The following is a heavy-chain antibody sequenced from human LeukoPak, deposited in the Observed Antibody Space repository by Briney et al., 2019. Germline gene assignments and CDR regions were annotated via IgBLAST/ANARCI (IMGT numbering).Heavy chain of an antibody. CDR1: GYTFTGYY. J-gene: IGHJ4*02. CDR3: AGADYGDYGFDY. Sequence: ASVKVSCKASGYTFTGYYMHWVRQAPGQGLVWMGWINPNSGGTNYAQKFQGRVTMTRDTSISTAYMELSRLRSDDTAVYYCAGADYGDYGFDYWGQGTLVTVSS. D-gene: IGHD4-17*01. V-gene: IGHV1-2*02. CDR2: INPNSGGT.